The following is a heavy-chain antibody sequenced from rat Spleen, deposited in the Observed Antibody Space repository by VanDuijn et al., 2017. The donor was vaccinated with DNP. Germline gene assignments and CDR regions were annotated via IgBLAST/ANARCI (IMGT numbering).Heavy chain of an antibody. J-gene: IGHJ2*01. CDR1: GFTFNNYW. CDR3: ARHVLPLRVWDY. Sequence: EVQLVESGGDLVQPGRSLKLSCVASGFTFNNYWMAWIRQVPGKGWEWFAAITGSGGSPYYPAPVKGRFPIPRDNAKNTLYLQMNSLRSEDTATYYCARHVLPLRVWDYWGQGVMVTVSS. D-gene: IGHD1-4*01. CDR2: ITGSGGSP. V-gene: IGHV5-31*01.